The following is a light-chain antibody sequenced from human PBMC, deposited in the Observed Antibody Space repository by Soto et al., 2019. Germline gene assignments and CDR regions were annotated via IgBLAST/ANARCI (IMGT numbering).Light chain of an antibody. V-gene: IGKV1-39*01. J-gene: IGKJ5*01. Sequence: DIQLTQSPSSLSASVGDRVTITCRASQSISKFLNWYQHAPGKAPRLLIYAASNLHSGVPLRFTGSGSGTDFTLTIDSLQPEDFTTYYCQQGFTSTASFGQGTRLDI. CDR2: AAS. CDR3: QQGFTSTAS. CDR1: QSISKF.